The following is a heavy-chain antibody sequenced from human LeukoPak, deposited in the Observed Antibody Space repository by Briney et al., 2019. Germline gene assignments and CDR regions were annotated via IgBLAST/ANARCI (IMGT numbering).Heavy chain of an antibody. V-gene: IGHV1-69*04. CDR2: IIPILGIA. CDR3: ARDKVDTAMVGYYGMDV. CDR1: GGTFSSYA. J-gene: IGHJ6*02. D-gene: IGHD5-18*01. Sequence: SVKVSCKASGGTFSSYAISWVRQAPGQGLEWMGRIIPILGIANYAQKFQGRVTITADKSTSTAYMELSSLRSEDTAVYYCARDKVDTAMVGYYGMDVWGQGTTVIVSS.